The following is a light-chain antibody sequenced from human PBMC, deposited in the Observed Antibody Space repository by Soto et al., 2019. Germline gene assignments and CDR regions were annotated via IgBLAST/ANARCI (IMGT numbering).Light chain of an antibody. CDR3: SSYTSSSTLYV. CDR1: SSDVGGYNY. Sequence: QSALTQPASVSGSPGQSITISCTGTSSDVGGYNYVSWYQQHPGKAPKLMIYDVSNRPSGVSNRFSGSKSCNTASLTISWLQAEDEDDYYCSSYTSSSTLYVFGTGTKLTVL. J-gene: IGLJ1*01. CDR2: DVS. V-gene: IGLV2-14*01.